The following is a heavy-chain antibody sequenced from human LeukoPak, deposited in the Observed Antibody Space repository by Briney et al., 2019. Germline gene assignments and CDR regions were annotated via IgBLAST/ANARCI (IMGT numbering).Heavy chain of an antibody. CDR1: GFTFSDYY. Sequence: GGSLRLSCAASGFTFSDYYMSWIRQAPGKGLEWVSYISSSGSTIYYADSVKGRFTISRDNAKNSLYLQMNSLRAEDTAVYYCARVVVIAARPSYFDCWGQGTLVTVSS. V-gene: IGHV3-11*04. CDR3: ARVVVIAARPSYFDC. CDR2: ISSSGSTI. J-gene: IGHJ4*02. D-gene: IGHD6-6*01.